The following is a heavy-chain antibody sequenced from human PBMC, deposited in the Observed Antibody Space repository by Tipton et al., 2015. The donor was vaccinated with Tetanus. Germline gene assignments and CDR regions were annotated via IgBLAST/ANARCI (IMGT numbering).Heavy chain of an antibody. D-gene: IGHD3-3*01. CDR1: GGSINNYY. J-gene: IGHJ6*02. CDR3: ARDSPYYDFWSGRIIADYYYYYGMDV. V-gene: IGHV4-4*07. CDR2: IYTSGST. Sequence: TLSLTCTVSGGSINNYYWSWIRQPAGKGLEWIGRIYTSGSTNYNPSLKSRVTMSVDTSKNQFSLKLSSVTAADTAVYYCARDSPYYDFWSGRIIADYYYYYGMDVWGQGTTVTVSS.